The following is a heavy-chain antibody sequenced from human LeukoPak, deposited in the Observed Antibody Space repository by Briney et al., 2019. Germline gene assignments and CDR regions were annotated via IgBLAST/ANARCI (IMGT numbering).Heavy chain of an antibody. CDR3: ARSVVGYDNFDY. D-gene: IGHD5-18*01. CDR2: IYYSGST. V-gene: IGHV4-31*03. J-gene: IGHJ4*02. CDR1: GGSISSGGYY. Sequence: PSETLSLTCTVSGGSISSGGYYWSWIRQHPGKGLEWIGYIYYSGSTYYNPSLKSRVTISVDTSKNQFSLKLSSVTASDTAMYYCARSVVGYDNFDYWGQGTLVTVSS.